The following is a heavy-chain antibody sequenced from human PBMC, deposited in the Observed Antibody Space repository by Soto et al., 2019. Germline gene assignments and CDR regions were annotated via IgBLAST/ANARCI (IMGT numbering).Heavy chain of an antibody. J-gene: IGHJ4*02. CDR2: IIPVSGVP. V-gene: IGHV1-69*01. Sequence: QVQLVQSGAEVKQPGSSVNVSCTISGGTFDSFTISWVRQAPGQGFEWMGGIIPVSGVPSYSRHYQGRITSTADASTRTAYMDLSGLTFEDTAVYFCARDSRTATLDFWGQGTLVSV. CDR1: GGTFDSFT. CDR3: ARDSRTATLDF. D-gene: IGHD2-2*01.